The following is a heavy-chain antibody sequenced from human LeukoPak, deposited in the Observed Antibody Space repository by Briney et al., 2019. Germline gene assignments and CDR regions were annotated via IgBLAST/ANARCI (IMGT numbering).Heavy chain of an antibody. D-gene: IGHD3-16*01. CDR1: GFTFSNYA. CDR2: INSDGSST. Sequence: HPGGSLRLSCAASGFTFSNYAMSWVRQAPGKGLVWVSRINSDGSSTNYADSVKGRFTISRDNAKNTLYLQMNSLRAEDTAVYYCARDIYGYFDLWGRGTLVTVSS. CDR3: ARDIYGYFDL. J-gene: IGHJ2*01. V-gene: IGHV3-74*01.